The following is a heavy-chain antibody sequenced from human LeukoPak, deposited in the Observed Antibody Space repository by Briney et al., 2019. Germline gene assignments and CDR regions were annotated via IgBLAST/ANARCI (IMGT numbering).Heavy chain of an antibody. Sequence: PGGSLRLSCAASGFTFSSYGMYWVRQAPGKGLEWVSYISSSSRTIYYADSVKGRFTISRDNAKSSLYLQMNSLRAEDTAVYYCIVLAVAGTLGFDYWGQGTLVTVSS. CDR3: IVLAVAGTLGFDY. J-gene: IGHJ4*02. CDR2: ISSSSRTI. V-gene: IGHV3-48*01. CDR1: GFTFSSYG. D-gene: IGHD6-19*01.